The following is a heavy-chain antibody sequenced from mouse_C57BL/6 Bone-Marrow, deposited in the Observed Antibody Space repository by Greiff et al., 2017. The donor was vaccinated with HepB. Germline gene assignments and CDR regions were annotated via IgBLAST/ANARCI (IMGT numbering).Heavy chain of an antibody. CDR1: GYTFTSYG. J-gene: IGHJ4*01. V-gene: IGHV1-81*01. CDR3: AITTVVAPCYAMDY. CDR2: IYPRSGNT. Sequence: QVQLQQSGAELARPGASVELSCKASGYTFTSYGISWVKQRTGQGLEWIGEIYPRSGNTYYNEKFKGKATLTADKSSSTAYMELRSLTSEDSAVYFCAITTVVAPCYAMDYWGQGTSVTVSS. D-gene: IGHD1-1*01.